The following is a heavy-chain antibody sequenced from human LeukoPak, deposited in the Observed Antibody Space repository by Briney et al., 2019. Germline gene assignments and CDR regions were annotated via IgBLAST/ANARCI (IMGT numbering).Heavy chain of an antibody. Sequence: SETLSLTCTVSGGSISSSSYYWGWIRQPPGKGLEWIGSIYYSGSTYYNPSLKSRVTISVDTSKNQFSLKLSSVTAADTAVYYCARDSDEVLDAFDIWGQGTMVTVSS. D-gene: IGHD4/OR15-4a*01. V-gene: IGHV4-39*07. CDR3: ARDSDEVLDAFDI. CDR2: IYYSGST. CDR1: GGSISSSSYY. J-gene: IGHJ3*02.